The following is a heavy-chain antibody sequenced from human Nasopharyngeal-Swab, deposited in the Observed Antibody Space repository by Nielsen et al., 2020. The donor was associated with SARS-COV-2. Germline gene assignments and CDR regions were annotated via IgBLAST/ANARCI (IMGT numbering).Heavy chain of an antibody. V-gene: IGHV3-30*04. CDR3: ALDPRSGGY. D-gene: IGHD6-25*01. Sequence: GGSLRLSCAASGFTFSSYAMHWVRQAPGKGLEWVAVVSYDGSNKYYADSVKGRFTISRDNSKNTLYLQMNSLRAEDTAVYYCALDPRSGGYWGQGTLVTVSS. CDR2: VSYDGSNK. CDR1: GFTFSSYA. J-gene: IGHJ4*02.